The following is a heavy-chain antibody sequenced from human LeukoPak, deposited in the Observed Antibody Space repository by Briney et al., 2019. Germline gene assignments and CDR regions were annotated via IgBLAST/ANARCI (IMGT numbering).Heavy chain of an antibody. D-gene: IGHD6-13*01. V-gene: IGHV1-18*01. CDR3: ARGRGSVFGSSWPFDY. CDR1: GYTFTSYG. CDR2: ISAYNGNT. Sequence: ASVKVSCKASGYTFTSYGISWVRQAPGQGLEWMGWISAYNGNTNYAQKLQGRVTMTTDTSTSTAYMELRSLRSDDAAVYYCARGRGSVFGSSWPFDYWGQGTLVTVSS. J-gene: IGHJ4*02.